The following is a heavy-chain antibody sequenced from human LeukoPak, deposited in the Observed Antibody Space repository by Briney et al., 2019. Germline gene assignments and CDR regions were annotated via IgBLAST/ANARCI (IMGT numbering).Heavy chain of an antibody. V-gene: IGHV3-7*01. CDR2: IKQDGSEK. Sequence: GGSLRLSCAASGFTFSTYWMSWVRQAPGKGLEWVANIKQDGSEKNYVDSVKGRFTISRDNVENSLYLQMNSLGAEDTAVYYCARSRSVSGVVIMGAFDIWGQGTMVTVSS. D-gene: IGHD3-3*01. CDR3: ARSRSVSGVVIMGAFDI. J-gene: IGHJ3*02. CDR1: GFTFSTYW.